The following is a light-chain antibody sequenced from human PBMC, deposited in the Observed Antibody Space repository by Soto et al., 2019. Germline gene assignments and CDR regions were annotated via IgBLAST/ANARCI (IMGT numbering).Light chain of an antibody. CDR2: DAS. J-gene: IGKJ5*01. Sequence: VVPLSAPTLSLSPRERAPLSSCTSLSVSSYLAWYQQKPGQAPSLLIYDASNRATGIPARFTGSGSGTDFNLTISTSEPEDFAVYYCQQRQYWPPITVGQGTRLEI. V-gene: IGKV3-11*01. CDR1: LSVSSY. CDR3: QQRQYWPPIT.